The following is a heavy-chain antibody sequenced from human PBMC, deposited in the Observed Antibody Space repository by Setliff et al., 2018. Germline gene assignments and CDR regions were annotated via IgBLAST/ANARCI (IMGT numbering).Heavy chain of an antibody. CDR3: ARQPYSTTYYYYYYYMDV. V-gene: IGHV4-39*01. Sequence: PSETLSLTCTVSGGSISSYFWGWIRQPPGKGLEWMGSIFYTGSTYYSPSLKSRVTMSIDTSKNQFSLNLNSVTAADTAVYYCARQPYSTTYYYYYYYMDVWGKGTTVTVSS. CDR2: IFYTGST. CDR1: GGSISSYF. D-gene: IGHD6-13*01. J-gene: IGHJ6*03.